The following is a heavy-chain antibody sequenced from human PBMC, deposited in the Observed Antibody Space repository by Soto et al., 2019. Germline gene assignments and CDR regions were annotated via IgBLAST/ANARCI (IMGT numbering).Heavy chain of an antibody. V-gene: IGHV3-30*18. CDR2: ITYDGGSE. J-gene: IGHJ4*02. CDR1: GFTLSSCG. Sequence: QVQVVESGGGVVQPGRSLRLSCAASGFTLSSCGMHWVRQAPGKGLEWVGVITYDGGSEHYADFVKGRFTISRDSSENTVYLQMNSLRVEDSAVYYCAKEQSSGYYRVADYWGQGTLVTVSS. CDR3: AKEQSSGYYRVADY. D-gene: IGHD6-19*01.